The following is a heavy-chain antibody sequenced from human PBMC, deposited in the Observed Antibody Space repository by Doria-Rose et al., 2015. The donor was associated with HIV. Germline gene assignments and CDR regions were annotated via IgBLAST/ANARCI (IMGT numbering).Heavy chain of an antibody. CDR1: GGSFSGYY. J-gene: IGHJ6*02. Sequence: QVQLQQWGAGLVKPSETLSLTCAVFGGSFSGYYWSWIRQPPGKGLECSGEFNRSACTNYKTSPKSRVTISVDTSKNLFSVDTAVYYCARGLLRGVWIDVDYYYGMDVWGQGTTVTVSS. D-gene: IGHD3-10*01. V-gene: IGHV4-34*01. CDR3: WIDVDYYYGMDV. CDR2: FNRSACT.